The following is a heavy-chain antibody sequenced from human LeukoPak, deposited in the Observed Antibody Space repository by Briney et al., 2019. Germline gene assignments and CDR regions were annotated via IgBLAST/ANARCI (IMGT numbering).Heavy chain of an antibody. J-gene: IGHJ4*02. CDR1: GYTFTGYY. D-gene: IGHD3-22*01. V-gene: IGHV1-2*02. CDR3: ARRFGRYETNGFYYGGFDY. CDR2: INPNNSNT. Sequence: ASVKVSCKASGYTFTGYYIHWVRQTPGQGLEWMVWINPNNSNTYYAQNFQGGVTMTRDTSISTAYLELSSLRSDVTAVYYCARRFGRYETNGFYYGGFDYWGQGALVTVSS.